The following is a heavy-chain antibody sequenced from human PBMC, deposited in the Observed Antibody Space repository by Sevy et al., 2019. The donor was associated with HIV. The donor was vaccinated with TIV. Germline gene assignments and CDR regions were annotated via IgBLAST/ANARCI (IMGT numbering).Heavy chain of an antibody. V-gene: IGHV1-24*01. Sequence: ASVKVSCKVSGYTLTELSMHWVRQAPGEGLEWMGCFDPEDGETIYALKFQGRVTMTEDTSTYTAYMELSSLGSDDTAVYYCATTHPIKIVGATWGYYYFMDVWGNGSTVTVSS. D-gene: IGHD1-26*01. J-gene: IGHJ6*03. CDR3: ATTHPIKIVGATWGYYYFMDV. CDR1: GYTLTELS. CDR2: FDPEDGET.